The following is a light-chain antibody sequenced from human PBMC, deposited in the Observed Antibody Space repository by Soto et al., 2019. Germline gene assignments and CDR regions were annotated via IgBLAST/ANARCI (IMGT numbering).Light chain of an antibody. V-gene: IGLV4-69*01. Sequence: QPVLTQSPSASASLGASVKLTCTLSSGHSTYAIAWHQQQPEKGPRYLMTVNSDGSHDKGDGIPDRFSGSSSGAERYLTISSLQSEDEADYYCQAWGTAIVVFGGGTKVTVL. CDR3: QAWGTAIVV. CDR2: VNSDGSH. J-gene: IGLJ2*01. CDR1: SGHSTYA.